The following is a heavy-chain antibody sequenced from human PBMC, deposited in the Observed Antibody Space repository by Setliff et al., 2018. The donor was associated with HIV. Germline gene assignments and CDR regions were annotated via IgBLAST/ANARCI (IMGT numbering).Heavy chain of an antibody. CDR1: GYTFTSYD. CDR3: ARGGGVYCSGGSCYTSVDFQH. CDR2: MNPNSGNT. D-gene: IGHD2-15*01. J-gene: IGHJ1*01. V-gene: IGHV1-8*02. Sequence: ASVKVSCKASGYTFTSYDINWVRQATGQGLERMGWMNPNSGNTGYAQKFQGRVTMTRNTSIRTAYMELSSLRSEDTAVYYCARGGGVYCSGGSCYTSVDFQHWGQGTLVTVS.